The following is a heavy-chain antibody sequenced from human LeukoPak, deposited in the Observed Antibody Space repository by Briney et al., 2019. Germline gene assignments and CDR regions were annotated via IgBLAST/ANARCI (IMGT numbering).Heavy chain of an antibody. CDR2: ISGSGGST. CDR1: GFTFSTYA. D-gene: IGHD3-22*01. J-gene: IGHJ3*02. V-gene: IGHV3-23*01. Sequence: SGGSLRLSCAASGFTFSTYAMTWVRQAPGKGLEWVSAISGSGGSTYYADSVKGRFTISRDNSKNTLYLQMNSLRAEDTAVYYCAKTRYDSSGYYPTDAFDIWGQGTMVTVSS. CDR3: AKTRYDSSGYYPTDAFDI.